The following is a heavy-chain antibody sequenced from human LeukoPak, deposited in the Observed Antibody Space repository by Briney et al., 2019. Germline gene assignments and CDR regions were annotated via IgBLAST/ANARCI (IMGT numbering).Heavy chain of an antibody. CDR3: ATSAGSSSSWEFDY. CDR2: FYFGDSHT. CDR1: GNRFTSYW. V-gene: IGHV5-51*01. J-gene: IGHJ4*02. D-gene: IGHD6-13*01. Sequence: MHGESLKISCKGSGNRFTSYWIGWVRQMPGKGLEWMGIFYFGDSHTRYSPSFQGQVTISADKSISTAYLQWSSLKASDTAIYYCATSAGSSSSWEFDYWGQGTLVTVSS.